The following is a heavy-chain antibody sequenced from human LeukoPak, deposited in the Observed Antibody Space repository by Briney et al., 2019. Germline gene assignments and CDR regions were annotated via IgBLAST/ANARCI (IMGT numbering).Heavy chain of an antibody. CDR1: GGSFSGYY. V-gene: IGHV4-34*01. CDR2: INHSGST. CDR3: ARGFRRSSTLYYYYYMDV. D-gene: IGHD2-2*01. J-gene: IGHJ6*03. Sequence: ADTLSLTCAVYGGSFSGYYWSWIRQPPGKGLEWIGEINHSGSTNYNPSLKSRVTISVDTSKNQFSLKLSSVTAADTAVYYCARGFRRSSTLYYYYYMDVWGKGTTVTVSS.